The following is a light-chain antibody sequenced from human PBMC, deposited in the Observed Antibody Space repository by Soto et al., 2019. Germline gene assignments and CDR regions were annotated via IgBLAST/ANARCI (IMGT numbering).Light chain of an antibody. V-gene: IGKV3-15*01. CDR2: AVS. Sequence: EIVMTQSPGTLSVSPGERATLSCRASQSVRSNLAWYQQKPGQAPRLLIYAVSTRATGIPARFSGSGSGTEFTLTISSLQSEDSAVYYCQQHNNWPLTVGGGTKVELK. CDR3: QQHNNWPLT. J-gene: IGKJ4*01. CDR1: QSVRSN.